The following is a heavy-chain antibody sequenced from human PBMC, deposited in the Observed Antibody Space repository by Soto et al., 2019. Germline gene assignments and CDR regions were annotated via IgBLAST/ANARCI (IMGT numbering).Heavy chain of an antibody. Sequence: QVQLQESGPGLVKPSETLSLTCTVSGGSISSYYWSWIRQPPGKGLEWIGYIYYSGSTNYNPSLKSRVTISVDTSKNQFSLKQSSETAADTAVYYCARDRSRQQLVPVFDYWGQGTLVTVSS. V-gene: IGHV4-59*01. D-gene: IGHD6-13*01. J-gene: IGHJ4*02. CDR2: IYYSGST. CDR1: GGSISSYY. CDR3: ARDRSRQQLVPVFDY.